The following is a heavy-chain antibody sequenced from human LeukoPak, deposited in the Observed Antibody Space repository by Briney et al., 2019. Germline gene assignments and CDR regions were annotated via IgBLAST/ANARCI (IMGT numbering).Heavy chain of an antibody. Sequence: GGSLRLSCAASGFTVSNNYMSWVRQAPGKGLEWVSISYSDSNTNYADSVKGRFTISRDTSQNTLSLQMNSLRAEDTAVYYCVRKNRDFNAAFGIWGQGTVVTVSS. CDR3: VRKNRDFNAAFGI. CDR1: GFTVSNNY. J-gene: IGHJ3*02. V-gene: IGHV3-53*01. CDR2: SYSDSNT. D-gene: IGHD1-14*01.